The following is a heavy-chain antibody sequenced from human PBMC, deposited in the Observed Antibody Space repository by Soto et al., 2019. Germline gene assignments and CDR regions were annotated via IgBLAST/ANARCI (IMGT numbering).Heavy chain of an antibody. CDR1: SFTLSHAW. V-gene: IGHV3-15*07. Sequence: GGSLRLSCAASSFTLSHAWMHWVRQAPGKGLEWVGRIRSEADGGTTDYAAPVKGRFTISRDDSKNTLYLQMNSLKVEDTAVYYCTTDPYMGDYWGQGALVTVSS. CDR3: TTDPYMGDY. CDR2: IRSEADGGTT. J-gene: IGHJ4*02. D-gene: IGHD2-2*02.